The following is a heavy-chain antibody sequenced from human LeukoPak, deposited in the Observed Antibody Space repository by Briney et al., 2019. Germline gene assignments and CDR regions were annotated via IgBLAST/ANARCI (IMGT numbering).Heavy chain of an antibody. CDR1: GFTFRSYG. CDR2: LSYDGSNK. Sequence: GGSLRLSCAASGFTFRSYGMHWVRQARGKGLERVAVLSYDGSNKYYADSVKGRFTISRDNSKNTLYLQMNSLRAEDTAVYYCAKDLDIGAASYIFDSWGQGTLVTVSS. CDR3: AKDLDIGAASYIFDS. D-gene: IGHD6-13*01. V-gene: IGHV3-30*18. J-gene: IGHJ4*02.